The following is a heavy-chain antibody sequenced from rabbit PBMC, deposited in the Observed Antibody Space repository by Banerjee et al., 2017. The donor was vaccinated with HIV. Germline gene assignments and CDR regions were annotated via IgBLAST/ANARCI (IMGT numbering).Heavy chain of an antibody. CDR3: ARDLAGVIGWNFGL. J-gene: IGHJ4*01. Sequence: QQLVESGGGLVKPGASLTLTCKASGFSFSSGYYMCWVRQAPGKGLEWIACIYTGSSGSTYYARWAKGRFTISKPSSTTVTLQMTSLTAADTATYFCARDLAGVIGWNFGLWGPGTLVTVS. CDR1: GFSFSSGYY. V-gene: IGHV1S40*01. D-gene: IGHD4-1*01. CDR2: IYTGSSGST.